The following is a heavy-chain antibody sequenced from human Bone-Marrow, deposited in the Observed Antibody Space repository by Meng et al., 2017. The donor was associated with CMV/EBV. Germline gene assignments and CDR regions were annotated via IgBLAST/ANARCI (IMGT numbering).Heavy chain of an antibody. J-gene: IGHJ4*02. CDR3: TRVTVNHYGSGSCFDY. V-gene: IGHV3-53*01. CDR1: GFSFSSYG. CDR2: IYSGGSI. Sequence: GESLKISCAASGFSFSSYGMSWVRQAPGRGLEWVSLIYSGGSIYNADSVKGRFSISRDSSKNTLYLQMNSLRAEDTAVYYCTRVTVNHYGSGSCFDYWGQGTLVTVSS. D-gene: IGHD3-10*01.